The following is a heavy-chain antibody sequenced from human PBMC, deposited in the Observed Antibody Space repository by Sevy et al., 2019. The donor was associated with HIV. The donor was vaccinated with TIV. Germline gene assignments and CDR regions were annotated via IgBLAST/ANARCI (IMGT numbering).Heavy chain of an antibody. CDR1: GFAFSGST. Sequence: GGSLRLSCAASGFAFSGSTVHWVRQASGKGLEWVGRIRSKAYNFATTYAAWLKGRFTISRDDSKNTAYLQLNGLKTEDTAVYYCTGGAPYPMDVWGQVTTVTVSS. D-gene: IGHD3-10*01. CDR3: TGGAPYPMDV. V-gene: IGHV3-73*01. J-gene: IGHJ6*02. CDR2: IRSKAYNFAT.